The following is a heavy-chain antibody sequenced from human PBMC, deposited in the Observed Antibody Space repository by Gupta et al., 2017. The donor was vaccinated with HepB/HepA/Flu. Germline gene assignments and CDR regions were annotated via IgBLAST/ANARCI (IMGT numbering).Heavy chain of an antibody. V-gene: IGHV1-3*01. CDR3: ARGRAVAATGYYYYDMDV. J-gene: IGHJ6*02. CDR1: GYTFTSYA. Sequence: QVQLVQSGAAVKKPGASVKVSCGASGYTFTSYAVHWVRQAPGQRLEWMGWINAGNGNTKYSQKFQGRVTITRDTSASTAYMELSSLRSEDTAVYYCARGRAVAATGYYYYDMDVWGQGTTVTVSS. CDR2: INAGNGNT. D-gene: IGHD2-15*01.